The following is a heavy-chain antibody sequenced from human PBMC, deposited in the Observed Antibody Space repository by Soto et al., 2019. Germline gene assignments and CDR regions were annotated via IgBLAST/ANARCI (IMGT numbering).Heavy chain of an antibody. CDR2: IYYSGST. CDR1: GGSISSGGYY. CDR3: AREVNLGFDI. D-gene: IGHD1-26*01. V-gene: IGHV4-31*03. Sequence: SETLSLTCTVSGGSISSGGYYWSWIRQHPGKGLEWIGYIYYSGSTYYNPSLKSRVTISVDTSKNQFSLKLSSVTAADTAVYYCAREVNLGFDIWGQGTMVTVSS. J-gene: IGHJ3*02.